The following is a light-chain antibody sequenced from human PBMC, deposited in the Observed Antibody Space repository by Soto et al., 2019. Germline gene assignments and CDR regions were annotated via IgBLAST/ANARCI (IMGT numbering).Light chain of an antibody. CDR1: SRDVGSYNY. Sequence: QSVLTQPASVSGSPGQSITISCPGTSRDVGSYNYVSWYQQRPGKAPRLMIYDVSDRPSGISIRFSGSKSGNTASLTISGLQAEDEADYFCSSYTSSSTVVFGGGTKLTVL. CDR3: SSYTSSSTVV. J-gene: IGLJ3*02. CDR2: DVS. V-gene: IGLV2-14*01.